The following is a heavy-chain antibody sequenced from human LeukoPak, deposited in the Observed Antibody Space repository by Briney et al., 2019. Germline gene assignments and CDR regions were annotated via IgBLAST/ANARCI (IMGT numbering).Heavy chain of an antibody. V-gene: IGHV4-4*02. Sequence: SGTLSLTCAVSGGSISSSNWWSWVHQPPGKGLEWIGEIYHSGSTNYNPSLKSRVTISVDKSKNQFSLKLSSVTAADTAVYYCARSLHYYDSSLYFDYWGQGTLVTASS. D-gene: IGHD3-22*01. CDR2: IYHSGST. J-gene: IGHJ4*02. CDR1: GGSISSSNW. CDR3: ARSLHYYDSSLYFDY.